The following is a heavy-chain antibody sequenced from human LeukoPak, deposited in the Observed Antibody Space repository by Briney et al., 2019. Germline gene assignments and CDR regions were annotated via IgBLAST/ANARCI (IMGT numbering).Heavy chain of an antibody. CDR1: GGSFSGYY. CDR2: IYYSGTT. D-gene: IGHD6-19*01. Sequence: PSETLSLTCAVYGGSFSGYYWSWIRQPPGKGLDWLGYIYYSGTTNYNPSLKSRVTLSVDTSKSQFSLRLSSVTAADTAIYYCARGSAWYDYWGRGTLVAVSS. CDR3: ARGSAWYDY. J-gene: IGHJ4*02. V-gene: IGHV4-59*01.